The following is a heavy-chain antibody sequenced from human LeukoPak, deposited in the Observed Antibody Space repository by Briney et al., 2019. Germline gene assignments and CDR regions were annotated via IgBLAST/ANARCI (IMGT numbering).Heavy chain of an antibody. V-gene: IGHV3-33*08. Sequence: GGSLRLSCTASKFTFSNYGMQWVRQAPGKGLEWVAVVWYAGGNKYYADSVKGRFTISRDNSKNTLYLQMNSLRAEDTAVYYCARDREQMSYSSGWEPTDYWGQGTLVTVSS. D-gene: IGHD6-19*01. CDR2: VWYAGGNK. J-gene: IGHJ4*02. CDR3: ARDREQMSYSSGWEPTDY. CDR1: KFTFSNYG.